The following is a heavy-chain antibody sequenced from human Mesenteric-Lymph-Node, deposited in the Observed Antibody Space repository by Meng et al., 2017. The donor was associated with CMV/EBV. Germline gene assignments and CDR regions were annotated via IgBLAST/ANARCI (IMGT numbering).Heavy chain of an antibody. D-gene: IGHD6-19*01. J-gene: IGHJ3*02. V-gene: IGHV1-2*02. Sequence: ASVKVSCKASGYTFSGYYMHWVRQAPGQGLEWMGWINPKSGGTNYAQKFQGRVTMTRDTSISTAYMELSRLRSDDTAVYYCARGNGQSGWYGYDAFDIWGQGTKVTVSS. CDR1: GYTFSGYY. CDR3: ARGNGQSGWYGYDAFDI. CDR2: INPKSGGT.